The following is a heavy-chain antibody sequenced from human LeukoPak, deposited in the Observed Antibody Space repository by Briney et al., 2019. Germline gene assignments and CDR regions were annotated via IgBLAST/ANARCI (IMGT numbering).Heavy chain of an antibody. J-gene: IGHJ6*03. Sequence: GGSLRLSCAASGFTFSSYWMSWVGQAPGKGLEWVANIKQDGSEKYYVDSVKGRFTISRDNAKNSLYLQMNSLRAEDTAVYYCARAGSSSPRSGGYYYYYMDVWGKGTTVTVSS. D-gene: IGHD6-6*01. CDR1: GFTFSSYW. V-gene: IGHV3-7*01. CDR3: ARAGSSSPRSGGYYYYYMDV. CDR2: IKQDGSEK.